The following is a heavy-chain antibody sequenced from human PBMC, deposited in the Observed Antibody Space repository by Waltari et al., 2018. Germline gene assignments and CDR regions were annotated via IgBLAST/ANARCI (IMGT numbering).Heavy chain of an antibody. V-gene: IGHV3-53*01. CDR3: ARGNTKYGMDV. CDR1: SFNVSSYY. CDR2: PYHAANT. Sequence: EVQLVESGGHLIQPGGSLRLSCAASSFNVSSYYMNWVRQAPGKGLGWVSIPYHAANTYYADSVKGRFTFSRDNSKNTLYLQMNSLRAEDTAVYYCARGNTKYGMDVWGQGTTVTVSS. J-gene: IGHJ6*02. D-gene: IGHD3-10*01.